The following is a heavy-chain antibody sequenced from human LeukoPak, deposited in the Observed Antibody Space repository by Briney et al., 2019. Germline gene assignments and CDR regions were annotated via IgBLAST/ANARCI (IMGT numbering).Heavy chain of an antibody. J-gene: IGHJ4*02. CDR2: IYYSGST. CDR1: GGSISSYY. D-gene: IGHD5-18*01. Sequence: PSETLSLTCTVSGGSISSYYWSWIRQPPGKGLEWIGYIYYSGSTNYNPSLNSRITISVDTSKNQFSLKLSSVTAADTAMYYCARHRLGYSYGPFDSWGQGTLVTVSS. CDR3: ARHRLGYSYGPFDS. V-gene: IGHV4-59*08.